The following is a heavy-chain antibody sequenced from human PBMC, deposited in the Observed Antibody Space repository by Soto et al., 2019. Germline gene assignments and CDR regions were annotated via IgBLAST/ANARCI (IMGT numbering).Heavy chain of an antibody. CDR3: GRIAPSTSFIDF. J-gene: IGHJ4*02. CDR2: IYPLGSYT. Sequence: ESLTISCKVSGYSFSTYWIGWVRQKPGKGLEWMGIIYPLGSYTRYSPSFQGQFTMSVDKSTTTAYLQWSSLKASDSAMYYCGRIAPSTSFIDFWGQGTLVTVSS. D-gene: IGHD2-2*01. CDR1: GYSFSTYW. V-gene: IGHV5-51*01.